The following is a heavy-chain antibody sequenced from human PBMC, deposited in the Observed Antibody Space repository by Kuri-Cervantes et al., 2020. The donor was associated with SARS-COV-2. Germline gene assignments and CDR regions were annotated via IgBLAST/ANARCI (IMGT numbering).Heavy chain of an antibody. CDR2: INSDGSST. CDR3: ARDPVTPGYYYYYGMDV. Sequence: GESLKISCAASGFTFSSYWMHWVRQAPGKGLVWVSRINSDGSSTSYADSVKGRFTISRDNAKNTLYLQMNSLRAEDTAVYYCARDPVTPGYYYYYGMDVWGQGTRSPSP. CDR1: GFTFSSYW. D-gene: IGHD4-23*01. J-gene: IGHJ6*02. V-gene: IGHV3-74*01.